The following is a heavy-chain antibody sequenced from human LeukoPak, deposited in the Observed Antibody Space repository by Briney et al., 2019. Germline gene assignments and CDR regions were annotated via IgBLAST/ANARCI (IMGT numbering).Heavy chain of an antibody. Sequence: GGSLRLSCAASGFTFSSYTMNWVRQAPGKGLEWVSYISSGGSSIYYADSVKGRFTISRDNAKNSLYLQMNSLRAEDTALYYCARVIRGINNNFDYWGQGTLVTVSS. V-gene: IGHV3-48*04. CDR3: ARVIRGINNNFDY. D-gene: IGHD3-10*01. CDR1: GFTFSSYT. CDR2: ISSGGSSI. J-gene: IGHJ4*02.